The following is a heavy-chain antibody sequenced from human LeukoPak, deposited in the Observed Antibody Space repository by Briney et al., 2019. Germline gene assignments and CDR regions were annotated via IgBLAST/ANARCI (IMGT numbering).Heavy chain of an antibody. D-gene: IGHD5-12*01. Sequence: GGSLRLSCVASGFTFSSHHMNWVRQTPGKGLESVATIKPDGSEKYYVDSVKGRFTISRDNAKNSLYLQMNSLRAEDTAVYYCARVATGSNWFDPWGQGTLVTVSS. CDR3: ARVATGSNWFDP. CDR2: IKPDGSEK. V-gene: IGHV3-7*01. CDR1: GFTFSSHH. J-gene: IGHJ5*02.